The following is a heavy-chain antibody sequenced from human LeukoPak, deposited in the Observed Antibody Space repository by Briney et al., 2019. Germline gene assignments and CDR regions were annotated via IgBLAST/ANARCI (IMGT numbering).Heavy chain of an antibody. V-gene: IGHV3-13*01. Sequence: HPGGSLRLSCAASGFTFSSYDMHWVRQATGKGLEWVSGIGTAGDTYYPGSVKGRFTISRENAKNSLYLQMNSLRDGDTAVYYCARVRGYSYGFNWYFDLWGRGTLVTVSS. CDR1: GFTFSSYD. D-gene: IGHD5-18*01. CDR2: IGTAGDT. J-gene: IGHJ2*01. CDR3: ARVRGYSYGFNWYFDL.